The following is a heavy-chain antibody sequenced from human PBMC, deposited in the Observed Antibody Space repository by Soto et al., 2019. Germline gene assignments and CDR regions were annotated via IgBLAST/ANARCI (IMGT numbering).Heavy chain of an antibody. CDR2: MNPNSGDT. J-gene: IGHJ4*02. V-gene: IGHV1-8*01. CDR3: ARGGGGRWYSGDY. D-gene: IGHD6-13*01. Sequence: QVQLVQSGAEVKKPGASVKVSCKASGYTFTNYHIHWVRQATGQGLEWMGWMNPNSGDTGYAQKFQGRVTMTRDTPITAANRGRGGLRSEDTAVYYWARGGGGRWYSGDYWGQGTLVTVSS. CDR1: GYTFTNYH.